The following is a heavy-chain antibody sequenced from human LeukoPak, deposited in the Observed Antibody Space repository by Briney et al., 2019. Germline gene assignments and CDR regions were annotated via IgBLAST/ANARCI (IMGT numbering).Heavy chain of an antibody. Sequence: SQTLSLTCTVSGGSISSGGYYWSWIRQHPGKGLEWIGYIYYSGSTYYNPSLKSRVTISVDTSKNLFSLKLSSVTAADTAVYYCARGGELLRPGNYCGMDVWGKGTTVTVSS. D-gene: IGHD1-7*01. CDR3: ARGGELLRPGNYCGMDV. J-gene: IGHJ6*04. CDR1: GGSISSGGYY. CDR2: IYYSGST. V-gene: IGHV4-31*03.